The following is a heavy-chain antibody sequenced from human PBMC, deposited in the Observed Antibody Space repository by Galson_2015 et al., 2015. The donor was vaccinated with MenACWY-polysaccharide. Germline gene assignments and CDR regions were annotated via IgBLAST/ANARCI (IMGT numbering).Heavy chain of an antibody. CDR2: ITPTGDPK. D-gene: IGHD3-22*01. Sequence: SLRLSCAASGFSFSSYSMTWVRQAPGKGLEWLSYITPTGDPKMYADSVKGRFTISRDNAKNSLYLQMNNLRAEDTAVYYCASRGVVTPYALDHWGQGTLVRVSS. V-gene: IGHV3-48*01. J-gene: IGHJ4*02. CDR3: ASRGVVTPYALDH. CDR1: GFSFSSYS.